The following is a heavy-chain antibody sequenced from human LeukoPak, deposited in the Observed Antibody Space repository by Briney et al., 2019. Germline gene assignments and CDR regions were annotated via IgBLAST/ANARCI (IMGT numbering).Heavy chain of an antibody. CDR2: INPCGGST. CDR1: RYTFTSYY. Sequence: ASVKVSCKASRYTFTSYYMHWVRQAAGQGLEWMGIINPCGGSTSYAQKFQGRVTMTRDMSTSTVYMELSSLRSEDTAVYYCARGGGLRYFDRGDAFDIWGQGTMVTVSS. J-gene: IGHJ3*02. CDR3: ARGGGLRYFDRGDAFDI. V-gene: IGHV1-46*01. D-gene: IGHD3-9*01.